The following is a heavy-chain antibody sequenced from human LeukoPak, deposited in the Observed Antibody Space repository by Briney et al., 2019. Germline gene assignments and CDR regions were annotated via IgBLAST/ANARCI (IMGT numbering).Heavy chain of an antibody. V-gene: IGHV4-34*01. Sequence: SETLSLTCAVYGESFSGYYWSWIRQPPGKGLEWIGEINHSGSTNCNPSLKSRVSISVDKSKNQFSLKLSSVTAADTAVYYCARDHYGDYVFDYWGQGTLVTVSS. CDR1: GESFSGYY. J-gene: IGHJ4*02. CDR3: ARDHYGDYVFDY. D-gene: IGHD4-17*01. CDR2: INHSGST.